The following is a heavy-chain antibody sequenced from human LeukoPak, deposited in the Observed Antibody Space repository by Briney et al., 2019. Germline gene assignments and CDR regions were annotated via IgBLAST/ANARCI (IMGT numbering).Heavy chain of an antibody. Sequence: PGGSLRLSCAASGFTVSSNYMSWVRQAPVKGLEWVSVIYSGGSTYYADSVKGRFTISRDNSKNTLYLQMNSLRAEDTAVYYCARVRRGVSYFDYWGQGTLVTVSS. CDR3: ARVRRGVSYFDY. D-gene: IGHD6-13*01. CDR1: GFTVSSNY. V-gene: IGHV3-53*01. J-gene: IGHJ4*02. CDR2: IYSGGST.